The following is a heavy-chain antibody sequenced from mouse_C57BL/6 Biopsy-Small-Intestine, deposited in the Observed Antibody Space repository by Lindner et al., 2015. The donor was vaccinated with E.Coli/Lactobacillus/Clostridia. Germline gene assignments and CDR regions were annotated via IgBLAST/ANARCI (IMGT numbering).Heavy chain of an antibody. Sequence: VQLQESGPGLVKPGASVKISCKASGYTFTDYYMNWVKRSHGKSLEWIGNINPNNGGTTYNQKFKGKATLTVDKSSSTAYMELRSLTSEDSAVYYCATYRDYWGQGTTLTVSS. J-gene: IGHJ2*01. CDR3: ATYRDY. CDR2: INPNNGGT. D-gene: IGHD2-14*01. CDR1: GYTFTDYY. V-gene: IGHV1-26*01.